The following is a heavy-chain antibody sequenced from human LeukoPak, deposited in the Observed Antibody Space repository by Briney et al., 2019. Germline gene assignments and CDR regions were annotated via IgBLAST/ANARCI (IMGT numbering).Heavy chain of an antibody. CDR2: INGSGGST. Sequence: GASVKVSFKASGYTLTSYYMQWVRQAPGQGLEWMGIINGSGGSTSYAQRFQGRVTMSRDTSTSTVYMELSSLRSEDTAVYYCARARYYYDSSGYLGWFDPWGQGTLVTVSS. CDR1: GYTLTSYY. CDR3: ARARYYYDSSGYLGWFDP. D-gene: IGHD3-22*01. V-gene: IGHV1-46*01. J-gene: IGHJ5*02.